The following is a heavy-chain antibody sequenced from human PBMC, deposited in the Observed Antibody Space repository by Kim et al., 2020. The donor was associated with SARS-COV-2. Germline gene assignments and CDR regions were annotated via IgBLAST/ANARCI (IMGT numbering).Heavy chain of an antibody. CDR1: GDSISSGVFY. Sequence: SETLSLTCTVSGDSISSGVFYWSWIRHHPGKGLVWIGNIFYSGTTYYNPSLKSRVTISVDTSKNQLSLKLSSVTAADTAVYYCARALGEQSRGSLSWLDPWGQGTLVTVSS. CDR2: IFYSGTT. CDR3: ARALGEQSRGSLSWLDP. V-gene: IGHV4-31*03. J-gene: IGHJ5*02. D-gene: IGHD3-22*01.